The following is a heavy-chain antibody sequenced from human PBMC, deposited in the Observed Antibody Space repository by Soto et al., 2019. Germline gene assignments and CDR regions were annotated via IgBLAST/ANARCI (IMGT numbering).Heavy chain of an antibody. CDR2: IYYSGST. CDR1: GGSVSSGSYY. V-gene: IGHV4-61*01. CDR3: ARDSGSGILYCYYGMDV. J-gene: IGHJ6*02. Sequence: AETLSLTCTVSGGSVSSGSYYWVWIRHPPGKGLEWIGYIYYSGSTNYNPSLKSRVTISVDTSKNQFSLKLSSVTAADTAVYYCARDSGSGILYCYYGMDVWGQGTTVTVSS. D-gene: IGHD3-10*01.